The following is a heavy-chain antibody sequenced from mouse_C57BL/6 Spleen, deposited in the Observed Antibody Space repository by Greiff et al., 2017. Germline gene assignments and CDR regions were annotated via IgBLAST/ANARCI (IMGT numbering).Heavy chain of an antibody. V-gene: IGHV1-55*01. CDR1: GYTFTSYW. D-gene: IGHD1-1*01. J-gene: IGHJ1*03. CDR3: ARRGNYYGSRHWYFDV. CDR2: IYPGSGST. Sequence: VQLQQPGAELVKPGASVKMSCKASGYTFTSYWITWVKQRPGQGLEWIGDIYPGSGSTNYNEKFKSKATLTVDTSSSTAYMQLSSLTSEDSAVYYCARRGNYYGSRHWYFDVWGTGTTVTVSS.